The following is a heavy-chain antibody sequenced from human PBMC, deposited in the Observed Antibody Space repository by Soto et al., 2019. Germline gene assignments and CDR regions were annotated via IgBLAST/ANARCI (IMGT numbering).Heavy chain of an antibody. Sequence: QVQLVESGGGLVKPGGSLRLSCAASGFTFSDYYMSWIRQAPGKGLEWVSYISSSSSYTNYADSVKGRFTISRENAKNSLYLQMNSLRAEDTAVYYCARDHHRYSGYDYVDYWGQGTRVTVSS. J-gene: IGHJ4*02. CDR2: ISSSSSYT. D-gene: IGHD5-12*01. CDR3: ARDHHRYSGYDYVDY. CDR1: GFTFSDYY. V-gene: IGHV3-11*05.